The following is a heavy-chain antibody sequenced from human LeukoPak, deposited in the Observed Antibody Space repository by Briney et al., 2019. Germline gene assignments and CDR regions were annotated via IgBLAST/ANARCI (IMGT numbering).Heavy chain of an antibody. CDR3: ARVDPLRFLEWLLYRAYFDY. CDR1: GDSISTSNSY. J-gene: IGHJ4*02. Sequence: SETLSLTCTVSGDSISTSNSYWGWIRQPPGTGLEWIGSIYYSGNTYYNASLKSRVTISVDTSKNQFSLKLSSVTAADTAVYYCARVDPLRFLEWLLYRAYFDYWGQGTLVTVSS. CDR2: IYYSGNT. D-gene: IGHD3-3*01. V-gene: IGHV4-39*07.